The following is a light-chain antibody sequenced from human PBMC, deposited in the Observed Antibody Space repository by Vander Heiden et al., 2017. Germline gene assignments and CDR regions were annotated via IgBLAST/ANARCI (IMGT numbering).Light chain of an antibody. CDR2: GAS. V-gene: IGKV3-20*01. CDR1: QSVSSSY. CDR3: QQDGSSPRT. Sequence: EIVLTQSPGTLSLSPGERATLSCRASQSVSSSYLACYQQKPGQAPRLLIYGASSRATGIPDRFSGSGSGTDFTLTIIRLEPADIAVYYCQQDGSSPRTFGQGTKLXIK. J-gene: IGKJ2*01.